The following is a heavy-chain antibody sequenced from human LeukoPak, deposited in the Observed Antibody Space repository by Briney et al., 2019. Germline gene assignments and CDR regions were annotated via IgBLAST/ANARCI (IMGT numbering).Heavy chain of an antibody. V-gene: IGHV3-33*06. J-gene: IGHJ4*02. CDR3: AKDKVGALDY. CDR2: IWYDGSNK. Sequence: PGRSLRLSWSASGFTFSSYGMHWVRQAPGKGLEWVAVIWYDGSNKYYADSVKGRFTISRDNSKNTLYLQMNSLRAEDTAVYYCAKDKVGALDYWGQGTLVTVSS. D-gene: IGHD1-26*01. CDR1: GFTFSSYG.